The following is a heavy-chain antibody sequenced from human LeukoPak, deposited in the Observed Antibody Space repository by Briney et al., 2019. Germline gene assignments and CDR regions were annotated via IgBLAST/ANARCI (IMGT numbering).Heavy chain of an antibody. CDR3: ATNKFVLRCVDWSYGHPFDI. CDR1: GGSISTYY. J-gene: IGHJ3*02. CDR2: IYYSGST. Sequence: SETLSLTCTVSGGSISTYYWSWIRQPPGKGLEWIGYIYYSGSTNYNPSLKSRVTISVDTSKNQFSLKLSSVTAADTAVYYCATNKFVLRCVDWSYGHPFDIWGQGTMVTVSS. D-gene: IGHD3-9*01. V-gene: IGHV4-59*01.